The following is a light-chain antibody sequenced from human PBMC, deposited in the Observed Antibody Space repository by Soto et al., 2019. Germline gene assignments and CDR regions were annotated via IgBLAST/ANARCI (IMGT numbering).Light chain of an antibody. CDR1: GSDIGSYNL. CDR3: CSYAPTRASYV. Sequence: QSVLTKPASGNGFPGQSITISCTGTGSDIGSYNLVSWYQQPPGKAPKLIIYEVTNRPSGVSSRFSGSKSGNTASLTISGLQAEDDADYYCCSYAPTRASYVFGTGTKVTVL. V-gene: IGLV2-23*02. CDR2: EVT. J-gene: IGLJ1*01.